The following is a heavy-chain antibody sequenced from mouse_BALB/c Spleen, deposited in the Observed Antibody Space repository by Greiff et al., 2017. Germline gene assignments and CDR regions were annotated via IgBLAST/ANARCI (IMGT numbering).Heavy chain of an antibody. CDR1: GFTFSDFY. V-gene: IGHV7-1*02. D-gene: IGHD1-1*01. CDR2: SRNKANDYTT. J-gene: IGHJ1*01. CDR3: ARDASSYGSSYWYFDV. Sequence: EVMLVESGGGLVQPGGSLRLSCATSGFTFSDFYMEWVRQPPGKRLEWIAASRNKANDYTTEYSASVKGRFIVSRDTSQSILYLQMNALRAEDTAIYYCARDASSYGSSYWYFDVWGAGTTVTVSS.